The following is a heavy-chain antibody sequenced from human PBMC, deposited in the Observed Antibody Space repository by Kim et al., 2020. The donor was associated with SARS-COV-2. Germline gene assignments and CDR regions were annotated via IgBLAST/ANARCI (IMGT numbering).Heavy chain of an antibody. V-gene: IGHV4-59*08. J-gene: IGHJ5*02. CDR2: IYYSGST. CDR1: GGSISSYY. CDR3: ARQWRVVRGLTNWFDP. D-gene: IGHD3-3*01. Sequence: SETLSLTCTVSGGSISSYYWSWIRQPPGKGLEWIGYIYYSGSTNYNPSLKSRVTISVDTSKNQFSLKLSSVTAADTAVYYCARQWRVVRGLTNWFDPWGQGTLVTVSS.